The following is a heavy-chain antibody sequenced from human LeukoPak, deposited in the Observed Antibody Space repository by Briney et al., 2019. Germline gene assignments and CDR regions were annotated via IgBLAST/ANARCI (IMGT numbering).Heavy chain of an antibody. CDR2: INPNSGGT. V-gene: IGHV1-2*02. CDR1: GYTFTGYY. J-gene: IGHJ4*02. CDR3: ARVRRDGSWYFDY. Sequence: ASVKVSCKPSGYTFTGYYIHWVRQAPGQGLEWMGWINPNSGGTNYTQKFQGRVTMTRDTSISTAYLDLSDLTSDDTAVYYCARVRRDGSWYFDYWGQGTLVTVSS. D-gene: IGHD6-13*01.